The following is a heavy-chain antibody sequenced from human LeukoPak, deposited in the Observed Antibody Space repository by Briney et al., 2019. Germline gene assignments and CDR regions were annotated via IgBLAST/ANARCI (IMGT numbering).Heavy chain of an antibody. CDR1: ALIFSNSC. CDR2: INQGGSET. V-gene: IGHV3-7*04. CDR3: ARDQSGPEY. Sequence: GGSMTPSCAPSALIFSNSCMGWDRQAPGKGLEWVANINQGGSETYYVDSLKGRFTISRDDAKKSLYLQMNSLRAEDTAIYYCARDQSGPEYWGQGTQVTVSS. D-gene: IGHD2-8*02. J-gene: IGHJ4*02.